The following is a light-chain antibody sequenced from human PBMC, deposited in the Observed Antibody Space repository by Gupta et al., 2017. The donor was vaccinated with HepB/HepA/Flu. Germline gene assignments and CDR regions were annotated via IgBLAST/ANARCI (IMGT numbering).Light chain of an antibody. CDR1: QSVSSY. CDR2: DAS. Sequence: ENVLTQSSANLSLSPGERATLSCRASQSVSSYLAWYEQKPGQAPRLLIYDASNRATGIPARFSGSGSGTDFTLTISSLEPEDFAVYYCQQRSNGPPSLTFGGGTKVEIK. V-gene: IGKV3-11*01. CDR3: QQRSNGPPSLT. J-gene: IGKJ4*01.